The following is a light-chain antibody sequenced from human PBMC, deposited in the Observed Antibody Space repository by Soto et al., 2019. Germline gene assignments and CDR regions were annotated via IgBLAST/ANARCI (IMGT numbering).Light chain of an antibody. Sequence: EIVLTQSPGTLSFSPGERATLSCRASQSVRSNYLAWYQQKPGQAPRLLIYGASSRATGVPDRFSGSGSGTDFTLTISRLEPEDFAVYSCQQYGSSPYSFGRGTKLEIK. CDR3: QQYGSSPYS. CDR2: GAS. J-gene: IGKJ2*01. V-gene: IGKV3-20*01. CDR1: QSVRSNY.